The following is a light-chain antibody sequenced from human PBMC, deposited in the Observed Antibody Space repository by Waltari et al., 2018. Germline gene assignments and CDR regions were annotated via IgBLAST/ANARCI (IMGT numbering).Light chain of an antibody. V-gene: IGLV3-21*04. CDR2: DDS. J-gene: IGLJ2*01. CDR3: QVWDSNTNHVI. CDR1: NFGVKS. Sequence: SSLLTQPPSVSLAPGKTASITCGGNNFGVKSVHWYQQRPGQAPVLVIYDDSARPSGIPERFSGSNSGNTATLTISRVEAGDGADYYCQVWDSNTNHVIFGGGTKLTVL.